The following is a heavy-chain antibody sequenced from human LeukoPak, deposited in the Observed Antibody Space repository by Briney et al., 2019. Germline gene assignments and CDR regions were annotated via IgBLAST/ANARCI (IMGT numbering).Heavy chain of an antibody. D-gene: IGHD6-13*01. V-gene: IGHV4-39*01. CDR1: GGSISSSGYY. J-gene: IGHJ4*02. Sequence: SETLSLTCTVSGGSISSSGYYWGWIRQPPGKGLEWIGSTYYSGSTYYNPSLRSRVTLSVDTSKSQFSLKLSSVTAADTAVYYCARGYSSSWRRGFDYWGQGTLVTVSS. CDR3: ARGYSSSWRRGFDY. CDR2: TYYSGST.